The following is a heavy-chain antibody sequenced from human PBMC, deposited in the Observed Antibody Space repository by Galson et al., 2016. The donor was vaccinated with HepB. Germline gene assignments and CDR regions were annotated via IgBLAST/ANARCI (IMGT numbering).Heavy chain of an antibody. J-gene: IGHJ4*01. V-gene: IGHV3-33*01. CDR3: ARDHPGVLVVYAPDN. D-gene: IGHD2-8*02. Sequence: SLRLSCAASGFTFSSYGMHWVRQAPGKGLEWVAVIWYDGSNKFYADSVKGRFTISRDNSKNTLYLHMYGLRAEDTAVYYCARDHPGVLVVYAPDNWGQGTLVTVSS. CDR1: GFTFSSYG. CDR2: IWYDGSNK.